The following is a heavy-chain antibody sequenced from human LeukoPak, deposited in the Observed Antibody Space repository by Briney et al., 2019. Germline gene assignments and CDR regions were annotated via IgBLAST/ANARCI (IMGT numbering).Heavy chain of an antibody. J-gene: IGHJ5*02. CDR2: INPNSGGT. D-gene: IGHD2-2*01. CDR1: GYTFTGYY. CDR3: ARDKGSPAAPYGFDP. V-gene: IGHV1-2*02. Sequence: ASVKVSCKASGYTFTGYYMHWVRQAPGQGLEWMGWINPNSGGTNYAQKFQGRVTMTRDTSISTAYMELSRLRSDDTAVYYCARDKGSPAAPYGFDPWGQGTLVTVSS.